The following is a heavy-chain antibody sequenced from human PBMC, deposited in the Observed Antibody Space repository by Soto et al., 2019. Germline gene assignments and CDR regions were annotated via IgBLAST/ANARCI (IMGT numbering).Heavy chain of an antibody. D-gene: IGHD3-10*01. CDR3: ARHEGPGVLGFGESPIAFDI. Sequence: PSETLSLTCAVSGGSISSYYWSWIRQPPGKGLEWIGYIYYSGSTNYNPSLKSRVTISVDTSKNQFSLKLSSVTAADTAVYYCARHEGPGVLGFGESPIAFDIWGQGTMVTVSS. V-gene: IGHV4-59*08. CDR2: IYYSGST. J-gene: IGHJ3*02. CDR1: GGSISSYY.